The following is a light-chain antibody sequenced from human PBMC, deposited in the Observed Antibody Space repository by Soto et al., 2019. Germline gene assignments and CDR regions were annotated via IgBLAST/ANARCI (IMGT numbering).Light chain of an antibody. CDR2: VVS. Sequence: QSALTQPHSVSGSPGQSVTISCTGTSVDVGAYDFVSWYQQHPGKAPKLLIYVVSGRPSGVPDRFSGSKSGNAASLTISALQAEDEADYYCSSFTTSNTYIFRTGTKPTVL. V-gene: IGLV2-11*01. CDR3: SSFTTSNTYI. CDR1: SVDVGAYDF. J-gene: IGLJ1*01.